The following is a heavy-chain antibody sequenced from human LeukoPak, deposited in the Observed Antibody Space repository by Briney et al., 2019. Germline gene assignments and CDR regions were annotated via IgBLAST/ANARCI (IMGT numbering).Heavy chain of an antibody. CDR3: ARKAAGLTFDY. V-gene: IGHV3-74*01. CDR1: GFTFSSYW. Sequence: GGSLRLSCAASGFTFSSYWMHWVRQAPGKGLLWVSRINSDGSSTDYADSVKGRFTISRGNAENTLYLQMNSLRAEDTAVYYCARKAAGLTFDYWGQGTLVTVSS. D-gene: IGHD6-13*01. CDR2: INSDGSST. J-gene: IGHJ4*02.